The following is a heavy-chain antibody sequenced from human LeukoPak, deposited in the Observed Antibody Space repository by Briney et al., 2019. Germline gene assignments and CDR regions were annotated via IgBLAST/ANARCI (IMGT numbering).Heavy chain of an antibody. D-gene: IGHD1-26*01. CDR2: ITSSSSNI. V-gene: IGHV3-48*02. CDR3: ARWESGTYLILDY. Sequence: SYITSSSSNIYYADSVKGRFTISRDNAENSLYLQMNSLREEDTAVYYCARWESGTYLILDYWGQGTLVTVSS. J-gene: IGHJ4*02.